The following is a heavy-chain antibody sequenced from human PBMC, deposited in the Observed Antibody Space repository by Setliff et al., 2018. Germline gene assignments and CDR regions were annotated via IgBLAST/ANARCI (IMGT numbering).Heavy chain of an antibody. D-gene: IGHD3-16*01. CDR2: IYHSGST. V-gene: IGHV4-59*04. CDR3: ASQGEMISPWGYGMDV. Sequence: PSETLSLTCTVSGGSISSHYWSWIRQPPGKGLEWIGYIYHSGSTYYNPSLKSRVTISVDRSKNQFSLKLSSVTAADTAVYYCASQGEMISPWGYGMDVWGQGTTVTVSS. J-gene: IGHJ6*02. CDR1: GGSISSHY.